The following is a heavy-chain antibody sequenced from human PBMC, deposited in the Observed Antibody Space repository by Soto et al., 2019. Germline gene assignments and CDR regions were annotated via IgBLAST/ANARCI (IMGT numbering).Heavy chain of an antibody. J-gene: IGHJ6*02. D-gene: IGHD6-13*01. CDR2: ISSSSSYI. CDR3: ARDRAGQQYIYYYYYGMDV. Sequence: GGSLRLSCAASGFTFSSYSMNWVRQAPGKGLEWVSSISSSSSYIYYADSVKGRFTISRDNAKNSLYLQMNSLRAEDTAVYYCARDRAGQQYIYYYYYGMDVWGQGTTVTVSS. V-gene: IGHV3-21*01. CDR1: GFTFSSYS.